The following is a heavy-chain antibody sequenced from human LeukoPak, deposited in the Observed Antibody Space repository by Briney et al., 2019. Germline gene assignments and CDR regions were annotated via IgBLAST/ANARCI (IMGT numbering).Heavy chain of an antibody. CDR1: GYTFTSYG. Sequence: GASVKVSCKASGYTFTSYGISWVRQAPRQGLEWMGWISAYNGDTNYAQKLQGRVTMTTDTSTSTAYMELRSLRPDDTAVYYCARGPWLRECDYWGQGTLVTVPS. D-gene: IGHD3-10*01. V-gene: IGHV1-18*01. CDR3: ARGPWLRECDY. J-gene: IGHJ4*02. CDR2: ISAYNGDT.